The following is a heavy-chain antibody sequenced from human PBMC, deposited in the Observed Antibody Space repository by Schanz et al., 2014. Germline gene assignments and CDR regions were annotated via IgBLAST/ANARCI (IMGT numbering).Heavy chain of an antibody. J-gene: IGHJ5*02. Sequence: EVQLLESGGGLVQPGGSLRLSCAASEFSFSSFGMNWVRQAPGKGLEWVSYISSSSSTIYYADSVKGRFTISRDNAKNSLYLQMNSLRAEDTAVYYCARGPLGTSPWGQGTLVTVSS. D-gene: IGHD5-12*01. CDR3: ARGPLGTSP. V-gene: IGHV3-48*01. CDR1: EFSFSSFG. CDR2: ISSSSSTI.